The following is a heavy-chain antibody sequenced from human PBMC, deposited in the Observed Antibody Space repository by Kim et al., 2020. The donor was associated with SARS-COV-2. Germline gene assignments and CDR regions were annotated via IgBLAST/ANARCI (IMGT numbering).Heavy chain of an antibody. CDR1: GVGFTSFA. J-gene: IGHJ4*02. CDR3: AIVGSPGVAGAGADGLWDH. Sequence: GGSLRLSCTASGVGFTSFAMTWVRQAPGQGLEWVSGISDGGGGTYYADSVKGRFTISRDNSKNTLSLQLNSLRVEDTAVYYCAIVGSPGVAGAGADGLWDHWGQGTLVSVSS. CDR2: ISDGGGGT. V-gene: IGHV3-23*01. D-gene: IGHD6-13*01.